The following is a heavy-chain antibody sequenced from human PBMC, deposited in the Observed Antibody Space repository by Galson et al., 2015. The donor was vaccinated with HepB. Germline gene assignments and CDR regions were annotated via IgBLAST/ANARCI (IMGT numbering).Heavy chain of an antibody. Sequence: SLRLSCAASGFTFSNAWMSWVRQAPGKGLEWVGRIKSKGAGGTTDYAAPVKGRFIISRDDSENTLYLQMNSLRTEDTAVYYCTTFHTNVWYWGQGTLVTVSS. CDR1: GFTFSNAW. CDR3: TTFHTNVWY. V-gene: IGHV3-15*01. J-gene: IGHJ4*02. CDR2: IKSKGAGGTT. D-gene: IGHD2-2*01.